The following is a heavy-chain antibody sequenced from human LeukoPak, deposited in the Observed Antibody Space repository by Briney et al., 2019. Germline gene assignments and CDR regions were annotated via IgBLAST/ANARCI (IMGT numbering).Heavy chain of an antibody. J-gene: IGHJ3*02. D-gene: IGHD3-3*02. CDR1: GGSISSGGYY. CDR3: AADLQAFAFDI. CDR2: IYYSGST. Sequence: PSETLSLTCTVSGGSISSGGYYWSWIRQHPGKGLEWIGYIYYSGSTFRNPSLKSRVTISVDTSKNQFSLKLNSVTAADTAVYYCAADLQAFAFDIWGQGTMVTVSS. V-gene: IGHV4-31*03.